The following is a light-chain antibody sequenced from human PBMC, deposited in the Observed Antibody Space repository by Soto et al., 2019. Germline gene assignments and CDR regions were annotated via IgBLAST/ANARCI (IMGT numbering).Light chain of an antibody. CDR3: QQYSGSPLT. V-gene: IGKV3-20*01. J-gene: IGKJ4*01. CDR1: QSVSNSY. Sequence: EIVLTQSPGTLSLSPGERATLSCRASQSVSNSYLAWYQQKPDQAPRLLIYGASNRATGAPDRFSGSGFGTEFSLTISRLEPEDSAVYYCQQYSGSPLTFGGGTKVEIK. CDR2: GAS.